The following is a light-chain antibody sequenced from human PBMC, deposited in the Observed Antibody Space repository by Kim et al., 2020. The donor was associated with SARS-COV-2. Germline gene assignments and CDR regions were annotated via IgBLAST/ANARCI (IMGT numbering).Light chain of an antibody. J-gene: IGKJ5*01. CDR2: GIS. Sequence: SPGESATLSCRASHRVTHNFLAWSQQKPGQATRLLIYGISTRATGIPPRFGGSGSGTEFTLTISSLQSEDFAVYYCQQYSNWPLTFGQGTRLEIK. CDR1: HRVTHN. CDR3: QQYSNWPLT. V-gene: IGKV3-15*01.